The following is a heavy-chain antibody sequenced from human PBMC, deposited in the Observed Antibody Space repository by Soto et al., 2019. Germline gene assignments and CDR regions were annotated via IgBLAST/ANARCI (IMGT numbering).Heavy chain of an antibody. CDR2: ISSDGGSQ. D-gene: IGHD6-25*01. J-gene: IGHJ5*02. CDR1: GFTFSTYG. V-gene: IGHV3-30*18. Sequence: QVQLVESGGGVVQPGRSLRLSCAASGFTFSTYGMHWVRQAPGKGLEWMAIISSDGGSQYYADSVKGRFTISRDNSKNSLYLQMDSLRIEDTAIYYCVKEMPPQRDYDHWGQGTLVTVSS. CDR3: VKEMPPQRDYDH.